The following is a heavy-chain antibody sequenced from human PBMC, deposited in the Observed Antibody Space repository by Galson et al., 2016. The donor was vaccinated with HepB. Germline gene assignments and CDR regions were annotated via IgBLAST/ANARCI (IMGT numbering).Heavy chain of an antibody. Sequence: SETLSLTCNVSGGSFSSYYWAWIRQPPGKGLEWIGYIHYSGNTKYKPPLKSRVPISLNTSKNQFSLQLTSVTAADTAVYYCAREYAGCDLWSNTDHYFDNWGQGTLVTVSS. V-gene: IGHV4-59*01. CDR3: AREYAGCDLWSNTDHYFDN. J-gene: IGHJ4*02. CDR2: IHYSGNT. D-gene: IGHD3-3*01. CDR1: GGSFSSYY.